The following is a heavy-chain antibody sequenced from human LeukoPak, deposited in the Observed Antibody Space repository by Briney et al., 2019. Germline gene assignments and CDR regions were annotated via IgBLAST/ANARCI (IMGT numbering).Heavy chain of an antibody. Sequence: GGSLRLSCAASGIPFSSYGMHWVREAPGKGLEWVAVIWYDGSKKYYADFVKGRFTISRDNSKNTLSLQMSSLRVEDTAVYYCAKDLQGSYWGQGTLVTVSS. V-gene: IGHV3-33*06. CDR3: AKDLQGSY. CDR2: IWYDGSKK. J-gene: IGHJ4*02. CDR1: GIPFSSYG.